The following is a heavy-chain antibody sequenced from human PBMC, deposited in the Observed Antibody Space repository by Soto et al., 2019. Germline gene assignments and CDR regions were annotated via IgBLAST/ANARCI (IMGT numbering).Heavy chain of an antibody. V-gene: IGHV4-31*03. CDR3: ARGGTAALSYWYFDL. CDR2: IYYSGST. D-gene: IGHD6-6*01. Sequence: QVQLQESGPGLVKPSQTLSLTCTVSGGSISSGGYYWSWIRQHPGKVLEWIGYIYYSGSTYYNPCLTSRFTMSVDTSKHQGSLELGSVTAADTAVHCCARGGTAALSYWYFDLWGRGTLVTVSS. J-gene: IGHJ2*01. CDR1: GGSISSGGYY.